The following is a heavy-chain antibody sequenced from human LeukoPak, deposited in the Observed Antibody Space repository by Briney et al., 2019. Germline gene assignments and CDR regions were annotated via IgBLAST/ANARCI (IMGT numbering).Heavy chain of an antibody. CDR1: GYTFTSYG. D-gene: IGHD6-13*01. Sequence: GASVKVSCKASGYTFTSYGISWVRQAPGQGLEWMGWISAYNGNTNYAQKLQGRVTMTTDTSTSTAYVELRSLRSDDTAVYYCARASLGQLHSSSWSLPNEYYYYGMDVWGQGTTVTVSS. CDR2: ISAYNGNT. V-gene: IGHV1-18*01. CDR3: ARASLGQLHSSSWSLPNEYYYYGMDV. J-gene: IGHJ6*02.